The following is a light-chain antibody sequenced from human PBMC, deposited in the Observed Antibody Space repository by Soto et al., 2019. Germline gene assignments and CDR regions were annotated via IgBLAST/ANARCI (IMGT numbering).Light chain of an antibody. J-gene: IGLJ2*01. CDR1: SSDVGRDNS. V-gene: IGLV2-14*01. CDR2: DVS. Sequence: QSALTQPASVSGSPGQSIIISCTGTSSDVGRDNSVSWYQQHPGKAPKLIIYDVSSRPSGVSNRFSASKSGNTASLTISGIQAEYEADYYCSSYTTRNTLVLFGGGTKVTVL. CDR3: SSYTTRNTLVL.